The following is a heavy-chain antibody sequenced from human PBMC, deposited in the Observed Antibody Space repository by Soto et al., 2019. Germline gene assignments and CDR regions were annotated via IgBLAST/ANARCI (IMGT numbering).Heavy chain of an antibody. CDR2: ISYTGST. V-gene: IGHV4-59*08. CDR1: GGSISSYY. D-gene: IGHD6-13*01. CDR3: ARQTAASATPIDY. Sequence: PSETLSLTCAVSGGSISSYYWSWIRQSPGKGLEWIGFISYTGSTSYNPSLKSRVTISVDTSKNQFSLKLSSVTASDTAVYFCARQTAASATPIDYWGQGTLVTVSS. J-gene: IGHJ4*02.